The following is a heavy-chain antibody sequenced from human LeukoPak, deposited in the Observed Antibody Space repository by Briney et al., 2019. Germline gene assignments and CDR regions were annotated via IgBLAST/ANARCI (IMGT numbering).Heavy chain of an antibody. CDR3: ARGTDQWFGETPYYFDS. D-gene: IGHD3-10*01. J-gene: IGHJ4*02. Sequence: GGSLRLSCAASGFTFSSYAMSWVRQAPGKGLEWVSAISGSGGSTYYADSVKGRFTISRDNSKNTLYLQINSLRAEDTSVYYCARGTDQWFGETPYYFDSWGQGTLVTVSS. V-gene: IGHV3-23*01. CDR1: GFTFSSYA. CDR2: ISGSGGST.